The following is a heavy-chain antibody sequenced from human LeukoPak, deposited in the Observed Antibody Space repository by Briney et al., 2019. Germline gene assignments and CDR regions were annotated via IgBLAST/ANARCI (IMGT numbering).Heavy chain of an antibody. J-gene: IGHJ3*02. V-gene: IGHV4-59*01. D-gene: IGHD7-27*01. CDR3: ARGGNWDDAFDI. CDR2: IYYSGST. CDR1: GGSISSYY. Sequence: PSETLSLTCTVSGGSISSYYWSWIRQPPGKGLEWIGYIYYSGSTNYNPSLKSRVTISVDTSKNQFSLKLSSVTAADTAVYYCARGGNWDDAFDIRGQGTMVTVSS.